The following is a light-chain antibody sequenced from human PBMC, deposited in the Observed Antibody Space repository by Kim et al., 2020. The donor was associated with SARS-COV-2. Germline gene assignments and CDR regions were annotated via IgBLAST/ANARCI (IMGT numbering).Light chain of an antibody. J-gene: IGLJ3*02. Sequence: PGWTVTLTCASSTGAVTSDYHPNWFQQKPGQAPRALIDSTNIKHTWAPARFSGSLLGDKAALTVSAVQPEDEADYYCLLFYGGSQVFGGGTKLTVL. CDR3: LLFYGGSQV. V-gene: IGLV7-43*01. CDR2: STN. CDR1: TGAVTSDYH.